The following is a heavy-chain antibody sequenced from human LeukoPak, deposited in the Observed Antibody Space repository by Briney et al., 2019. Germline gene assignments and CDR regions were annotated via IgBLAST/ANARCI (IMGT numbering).Heavy chain of an antibody. CDR2: ISGSDGST. Sequence: EGSLRLSCAASGFTFSSYAMNWVRQAPGKGLEWVSTISGSDGSTSYAGSVKGRFTISRDNAKNTLYLQMNSLRAEDTAVYYCAREFVAFDYWGQGTLVTVSS. V-gene: IGHV3-23*01. CDR1: GFTFSSYA. J-gene: IGHJ4*02. D-gene: IGHD3-16*02. CDR3: AREFVAFDY.